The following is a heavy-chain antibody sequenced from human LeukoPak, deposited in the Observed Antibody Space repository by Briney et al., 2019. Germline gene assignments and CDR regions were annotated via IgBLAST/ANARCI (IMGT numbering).Heavy chain of an antibody. CDR2: ISSSSSYI. V-gene: IGHV3-21*01. D-gene: IGHD3-10*01. J-gene: IGHJ4*02. Sequence: GGSLRLSCAASGFTFSSYSMNWVRQAPGKGLEWVSSISSSSSYIYCADSVKGRFTISRDNAKNSLYLQMNSLRAEDTAVYYCARVLGNYYGSGSSPDYWGQGTLVTVSS. CDR3: ARVLGNYYGSGSSPDY. CDR1: GFTFSSYS.